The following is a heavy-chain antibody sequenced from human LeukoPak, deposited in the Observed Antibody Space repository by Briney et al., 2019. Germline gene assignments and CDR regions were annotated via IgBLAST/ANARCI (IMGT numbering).Heavy chain of an antibody. D-gene: IGHD3-22*01. CDR2: IKQDGSEK. V-gene: IGHV3-7*04. J-gene: IGHJ4*02. CDR3: ARAYYYDSSGYYDY. CDR1: GFTFSSYA. Sequence: GGSLRLSCAASGFTFSSYAMSWVRQAPGKGLEWVANIKQDGSEKYYVDSVKGRFTISRDNAKNSLYLQMNSLRAEDTAVYYCARAYYYDSSGYYDYWGQGTLVTVSS.